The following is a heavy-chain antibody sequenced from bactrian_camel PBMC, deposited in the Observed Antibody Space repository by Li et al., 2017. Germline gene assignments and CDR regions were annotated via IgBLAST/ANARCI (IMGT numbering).Heavy chain of an antibody. J-gene: IGHJ4*01. CDR3: AAHRDKMAYSSGYYYTTSFNY. Sequence: VQLVESGGGLVQPGGSLRLSCAASGFTFSTYDMNWVRQAPGKGLEWVSEMVSGGSTHYVNSVKGRFTISQDNAKNTVYLQMNSLKPEDTAMYYCAAHRDKMAYSSGYYYTTSFNYWGQGTQVTVS. D-gene: IGHD2*01. CDR1: GFTFSTYD. V-gene: IGHV3S40*01. CDR2: MVSGGST.